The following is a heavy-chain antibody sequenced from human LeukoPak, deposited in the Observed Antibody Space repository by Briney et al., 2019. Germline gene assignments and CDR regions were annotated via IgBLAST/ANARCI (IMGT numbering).Heavy chain of an antibody. CDR3: AREVNTMVRGVIGGYFDY. D-gene: IGHD3-10*01. CDR1: GYTFTGYY. V-gene: IGHV1-2*02. J-gene: IGHJ4*02. CDR2: INPNSGGT. Sequence: GASVKVSCKASGYTFTGYYMHWVRQAPGQGLEWMGWINPNSGGTNYAQKFQGRVTMARDTSISTAYMELSRLRSDGTAVYYCAREVNTMVRGVIGGYFDYWGQGTLVTASS.